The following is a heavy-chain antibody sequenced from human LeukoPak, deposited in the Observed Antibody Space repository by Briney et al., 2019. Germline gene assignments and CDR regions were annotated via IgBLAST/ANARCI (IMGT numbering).Heavy chain of an antibody. J-gene: IGHJ4*02. CDR3: ARGSTLIRGFDY. V-gene: IGHV4-31*03. CDR1: GGSISSGDYY. CDR2: IFYSGSA. Sequence: SETLSLTCTVSGGSISSGDYYWNWIRQHPEKSLEWIGYIFYSGSAYYNPSLKSRVTISVDTSKNQFSLKLSSVTAADTAAYYCARGSTLIRGFDYWGQGTLVTVSS. D-gene: IGHD3-10*01.